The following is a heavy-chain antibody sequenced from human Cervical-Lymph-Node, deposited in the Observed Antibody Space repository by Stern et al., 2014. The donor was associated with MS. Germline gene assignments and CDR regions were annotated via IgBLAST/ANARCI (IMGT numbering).Heavy chain of an antibody. CDR2: INPSGGST. D-gene: IGHD1-26*01. CDR1: GYTFTSYY. V-gene: IGHV1-46*01. CDR3: ARDGYALVGSYPNWFDP. J-gene: IGHJ5*02. Sequence: QVQLVESGAEVKKPGASVKVSCKASGYTFTSYYMHWVRQAPGQGLEWMGIINPSGGSTSYAQKFQGRVTMTRDTSTSTVYMELSSLRSEDTAVYYCARDGYALVGSYPNWFDPWGQGTLVTVSS.